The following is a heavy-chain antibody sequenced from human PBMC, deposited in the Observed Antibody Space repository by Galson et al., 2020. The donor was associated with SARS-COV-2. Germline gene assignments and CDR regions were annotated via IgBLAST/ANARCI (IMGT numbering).Heavy chain of an antibody. V-gene: IGHV1-46*04. D-gene: IGHD2-21*01. CDR3: AREWGDINSSVFDY. Sequence: ASVKVSCKASGYTFISFYIHWVRQAPGQGLEGMGVINPSGDITFYAQKLRGRVTATRDMSTQTVYMELSSMTSEDTAVYYCAREWGDINSSVFDYWGQGSLVVVSS. J-gene: IGHJ4*02. CDR2: INPSGDIT. CDR1: GYTFISFY.